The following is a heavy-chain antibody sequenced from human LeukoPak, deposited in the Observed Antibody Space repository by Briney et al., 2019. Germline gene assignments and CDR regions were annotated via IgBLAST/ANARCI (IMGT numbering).Heavy chain of an antibody. CDR3: ARDRDSGYYFDY. J-gene: IGHJ4*02. CDR1: GYSFIDYY. V-gene: IGHV1-2*02. CDR2: INPNSGGT. D-gene: IGHD3-22*01. Sequence: ASVKVSCKTSGYSFIDYYIHWVRQAPGQGLEWMGWINPNSGGTNYAQKFQGRVTMTRDTSISTAYMELSRLRSDDTAVYYCARDRDSGYYFDYWGQGTLVTVSS.